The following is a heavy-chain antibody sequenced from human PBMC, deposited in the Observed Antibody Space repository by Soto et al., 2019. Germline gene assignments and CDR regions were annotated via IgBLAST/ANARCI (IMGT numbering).Heavy chain of an antibody. V-gene: IGHV3-21*02. CDR3: ANSVPAQPFDF. D-gene: IGHD2-2*01. CDR2: IASRSDYI. J-gene: IGHJ3*01. Sequence: EVQLVESGGGLVKPGESLRLSCAASGFTFSSYSMNWIRQGPGKGLEWVSCIASRSDYIFYADSGRGRFTISRDNAKNSLYLQMNSLRAEDTAFYYCANSVPAQPFDFWGKGTMVSVSS. CDR1: GFTFSSYS.